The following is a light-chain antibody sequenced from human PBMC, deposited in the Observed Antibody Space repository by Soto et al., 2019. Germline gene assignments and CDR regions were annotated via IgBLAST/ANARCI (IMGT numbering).Light chain of an antibody. V-gene: IGKV1-12*02. J-gene: IGKJ5*01. Sequence: DIQLTQSPSSVSASVGDRVTITCRASQSIANWLAWYQQKPGKAPKLLISAASSLQTGVPSRFRGSGSGTDFTLTINSLQPEDFATYFCQQANSFPFTFGQGTRLEI. CDR1: QSIANW. CDR3: QQANSFPFT. CDR2: AAS.